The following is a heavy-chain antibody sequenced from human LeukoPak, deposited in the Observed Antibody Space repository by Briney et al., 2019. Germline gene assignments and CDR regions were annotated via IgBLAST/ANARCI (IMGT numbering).Heavy chain of an antibody. V-gene: IGHV3-7*01. CDR3: ARAGYSGYVRPIDY. Sequence: GGSLRLSCAASGFTFSSYWMSWVRQAPGKGLEWVANIKQDGSEKYYVDSVKGRFTISRDNAKNSLYLQMNSLRAEDTAVYYCARAGYSGYVRPIDYWGQGTLVTVSS. CDR1: GFTFSSYW. J-gene: IGHJ4*02. D-gene: IGHD5-12*01. CDR2: IKQDGSEK.